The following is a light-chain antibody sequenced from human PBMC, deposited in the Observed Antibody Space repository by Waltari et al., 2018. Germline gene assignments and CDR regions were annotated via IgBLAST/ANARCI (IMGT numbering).Light chain of an antibody. J-gene: IGLJ2*01. V-gene: IGLV3-1*01. CDR1: YLDYKY. Sequence: SYELTQPPSVSVSLGQTATITCSADYLDYKYVSWYRQRPGQAPVVVIYEDSKRPSGIPERFSGSNSGSTGTLTISETQTMDEATYFCQSYDSNIIIFGGGTKLTVL. CDR3: QSYDSNIII. CDR2: EDS.